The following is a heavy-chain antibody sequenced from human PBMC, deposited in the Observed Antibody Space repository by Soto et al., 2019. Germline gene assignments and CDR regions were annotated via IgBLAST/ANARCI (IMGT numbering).Heavy chain of an antibody. CDR1: GFTFSSYG. V-gene: IGHV3-33*01. CDR2: IWYDGSNK. Sequence: QVQLVESGGGVVQPGRSLRISCAASGFTFSSYGMHWVRQAPGKGLEWVAVIWYDGSNKYYADSVKGRFTISRDNSKNTLYLQMNSLRADDTAVYYCAREYFDWTGGGMDVWGEGTTVTVYS. D-gene: IGHD3-9*01. CDR3: AREYFDWTGGGMDV. J-gene: IGHJ6*04.